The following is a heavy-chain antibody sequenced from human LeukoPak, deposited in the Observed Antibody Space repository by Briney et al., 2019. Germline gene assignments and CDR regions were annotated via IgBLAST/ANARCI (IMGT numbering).Heavy chain of an antibody. J-gene: IGHJ5*02. Sequence: PSETLSLTCTVSGGSISSGDYYWSWIRQPPGKGLEWIGYIYYSGSTYYNPSLKSRVTISVDTSKNQFSLKLSSVTAADTAVYYCGRGLVWWTDGWFDPWGQGTLVTVSS. CDR3: GRGLVWWTDGWFDP. CDR1: GGSISSGDYY. CDR2: IYYSGST. V-gene: IGHV4-30-4*08. D-gene: IGHD2-21*01.